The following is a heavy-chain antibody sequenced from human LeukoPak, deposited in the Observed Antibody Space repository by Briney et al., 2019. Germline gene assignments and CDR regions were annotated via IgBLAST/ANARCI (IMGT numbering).Heavy chain of an antibody. CDR1: GYSFTSYW. V-gene: IGHV5-51*01. CDR3: ANGIRYCSSTGCYAVDY. J-gene: IGHJ4*02. CDR2: IYPGDSDT. D-gene: IGHD2-2*01. Sequence: SGESLKISCKGSGYSFTSYWIGWVRQMPGKGPEWMGIIYPGDSDTTYSPSFQGQVTISADKSISTAYLQWSSLKASDTALYYGANGIRYCSSTGCYAVDYWGQGTLVTVSS.